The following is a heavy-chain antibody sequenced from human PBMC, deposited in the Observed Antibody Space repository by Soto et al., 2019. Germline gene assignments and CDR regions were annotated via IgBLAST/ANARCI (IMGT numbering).Heavy chain of an antibody. CDR3: AREVQVHTPAFVY. D-gene: IGHD3-10*01. CDR2: ISPMFGAA. Sequence: QVQLVQSGAEMKKPGSSVKVSCQSSGGTFNTYAMNWVRQAPGQGPEWMGDISPMFGAANYAPKFQGRVTFTADEYTCTSYMQLSSLTSEDTALYFCAREVQVHTPAFVYWGQGTLVTVSS. V-gene: IGHV1-69*19. J-gene: IGHJ4*02. CDR1: GGTFNTYA.